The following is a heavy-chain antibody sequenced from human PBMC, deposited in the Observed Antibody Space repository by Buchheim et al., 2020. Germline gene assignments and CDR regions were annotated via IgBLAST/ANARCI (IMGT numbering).Heavy chain of an antibody. D-gene: IGHD3-22*01. CDR1: GFTFSSYA. Sequence: QVQLVESGGGVVQPGRSLRLSCAASGFTFSSYAMHWVRQAPGKGLEWVAVISYDGSNKYYADSVKGRFTISRDNSKNTLYLQMNSLRAEDTAVYYCARDQQIVVITAPDYWGQGTL. CDR3: ARDQQIVVITAPDY. CDR2: ISYDGSNK. J-gene: IGHJ4*02. V-gene: IGHV3-30*04.